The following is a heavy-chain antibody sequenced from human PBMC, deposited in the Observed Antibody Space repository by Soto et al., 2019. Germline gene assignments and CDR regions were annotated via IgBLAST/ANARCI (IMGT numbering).Heavy chain of an antibody. Sequence: PGGSLRLSCAASGFTFSSYSMNWVRQAPGKGLEWVSYISSSSSTIYYADSVKGRFTISRDNSKNTLYLQMNSLRAEDTAVYYWKNLYSYGSGSYYKWGQGTLVTVSS. J-gene: IGHJ4*02. CDR2: ISSSSSTI. D-gene: IGHD3-10*01. CDR1: GFTFSSYS. V-gene: IGHV3-48*01. CDR3: KNLYSYGSGSYYK.